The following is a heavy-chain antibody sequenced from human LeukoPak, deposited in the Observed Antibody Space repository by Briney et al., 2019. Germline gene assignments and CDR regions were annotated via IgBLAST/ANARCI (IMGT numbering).Heavy chain of an antibody. CDR2: IYPSGST. Sequence: SETLSLTCTVSGGSISIYYWTWIRQPAGKGLEWIGRIYPSGSTNYNPSLKSRVTISVDTSKNQFSLKLSSVTAADTAVYYCAREGENILTGYYNLFDSWGQGTLVTVSS. D-gene: IGHD3-9*01. V-gene: IGHV4-4*07. CDR3: AREGENILTGYYNLFDS. J-gene: IGHJ4*02. CDR1: GGSISIYY.